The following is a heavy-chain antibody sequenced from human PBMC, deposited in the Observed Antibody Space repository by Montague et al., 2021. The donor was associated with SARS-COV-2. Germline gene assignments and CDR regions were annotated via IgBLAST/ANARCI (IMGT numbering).Heavy chain of an antibody. CDR3: ARATLYMDV. CDR1: GFIFGDYW. CDR2: IKLDGSEE. J-gene: IGHJ6*03. Sequence: SLRLSCTASGFIFGDYWMSWVRQAPGKGLEWVANIKLDGSEEYSVDSVKSRFTVSRDNAKNSLYLQMNSLRAEDTAVYYCARATLYMDVWGKGTTVTVSS. V-gene: IGHV3-7*01.